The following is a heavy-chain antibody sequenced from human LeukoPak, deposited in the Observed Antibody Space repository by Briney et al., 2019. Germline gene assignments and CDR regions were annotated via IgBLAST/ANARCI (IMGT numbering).Heavy chain of an antibody. CDR2: IYYSGST. J-gene: IGHJ4*02. CDR1: GGSISSSSYY. D-gene: IGHD2-15*01. CDR3: ARHQPVAATRPFDY. V-gene: IGHV4-39*01. Sequence: SETLSLTCTVSGGSISSSSYYWGWIPQPPGKGLEWIGSIYYSGSTYYNPSLKSRVTISVDTSKNQFSLKLSSVTAADTAVYYCARHQPVAATRPFDYWGQGTLVTVSS.